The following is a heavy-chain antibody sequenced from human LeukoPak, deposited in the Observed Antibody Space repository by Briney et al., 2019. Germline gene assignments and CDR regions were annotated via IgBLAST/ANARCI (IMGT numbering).Heavy chain of an antibody. CDR2: IYYSGST. CDR1: GGSISSSSSYY. CDR3: ARREGSFYSVDF. V-gene: IGHV4-39*02. Sequence: SETLSLTCTVSGGSISSSSSYYWGWIRQPPGKGLEWIGTIYYSGSTDYNPSLKSRLTISVDTSKNHFSLKLSSVTAADTAVYYCARREGSFYSVDFWGQGTTVTVSS. J-gene: IGHJ6*02. D-gene: IGHD3-16*02.